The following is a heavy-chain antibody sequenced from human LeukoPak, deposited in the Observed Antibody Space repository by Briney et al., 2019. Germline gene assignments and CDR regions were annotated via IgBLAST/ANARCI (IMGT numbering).Heavy chain of an antibody. Sequence: ASVKVSCKASGYTFTSYDINWVRQATGQGLEWMGIVTPSGGSTSDAQKFQGRVTMTRDMSTSTVYMELSSLRSEDTAVYYCARVRDGYNDAFDIWGQGTMVTVSS. CDR2: VTPSGGST. CDR1: GYTFTSYD. V-gene: IGHV1-46*01. J-gene: IGHJ3*02. D-gene: IGHD5-24*01. CDR3: ARVRDGYNDAFDI.